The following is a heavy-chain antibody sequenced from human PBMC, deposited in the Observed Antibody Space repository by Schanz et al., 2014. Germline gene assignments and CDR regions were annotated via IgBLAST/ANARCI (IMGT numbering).Heavy chain of an antibody. J-gene: IGHJ4*02. CDR3: AKDLHSNSGNYYSYYSDS. CDR2: ISSDGSKK. V-gene: IGHV3-30*18. D-gene: IGHD3-10*01. Sequence: VQLLESGGGVVQPERSLRLSCAASGFNFANHAIHWVRQGQGNGLQWVAVISSDGSKKLYADSVKARFTISRDNSKNSVSLQMDSLRPEDTAVYFCAKDLHSNSGNYYSYYSDSWGPGALVTVSS. CDR1: GFNFANHA.